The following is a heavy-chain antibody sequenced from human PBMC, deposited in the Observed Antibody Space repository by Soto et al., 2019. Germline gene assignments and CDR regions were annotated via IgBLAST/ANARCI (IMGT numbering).Heavy chain of an antibody. CDR3: PRAPKFAAAQHNYFKY. V-gene: IGHV6-1*01. J-gene: IGHJ4*02. CDR1: WDSVASNSAA. Sequence: SQTLSLTCAISWDSVASNSAAWNWIRQSPSRGLEWLGRTYYRSKWYNYYAVSVKSRITINPDTSKNQFSLQLNSVTPEDTAVYYCPRAPKFAAAQHNYFKYWGEGTLVNVSS. CDR2: TYYRSKWYN. D-gene: IGHD6-13*01.